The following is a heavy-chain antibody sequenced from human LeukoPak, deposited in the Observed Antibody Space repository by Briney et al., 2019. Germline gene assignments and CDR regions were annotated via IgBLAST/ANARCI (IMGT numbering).Heavy chain of an antibody. D-gene: IGHD1-26*01. V-gene: IGHV4-34*01. CDR2: INHSGST. J-gene: IGHJ5*02. CDR3: AREQWEPRGT. Sequence: SETLSLTCAVYGGSFCGYYWSWIRQPPGKGLEWIGEINHSGSTNYNPSLKSRVTISVDTSKNQFSLKLSSVTAADTAVYYCAREQWEPRGTWGQGTLVTVSS. CDR1: GGSFCGYY.